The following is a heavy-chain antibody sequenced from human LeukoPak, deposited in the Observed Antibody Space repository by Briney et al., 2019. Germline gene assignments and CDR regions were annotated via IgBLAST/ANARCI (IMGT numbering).Heavy chain of an antibody. J-gene: IGHJ4*02. CDR1: GFTFSSYW. CDR3: ARDRISRTSDY. CDR2: IKEDGSEQ. D-gene: IGHD2/OR15-2a*01. V-gene: IGHV3-7*01. Sequence: PGGSLRLSCAASGFTFSSYWMSWVRQAPGKGLEWVANIKEDGSEQYYVDSVKGRFTISRDNARNSLCLQVNSLRAEDTAVYYCARDRISRTSDYWGQGTLVTVSS.